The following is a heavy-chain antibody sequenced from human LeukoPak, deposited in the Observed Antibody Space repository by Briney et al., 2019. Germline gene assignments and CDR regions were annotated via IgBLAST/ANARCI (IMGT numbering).Heavy chain of an antibody. CDR2: IYYSGST. Sequence: SETLSLTCTVSGGSISSHYWSWIRQPPGKGLEWIGYIYYSGSTYYNPSLRSRVTISVDTSKNLFSLKLSSVTAADTAAYYCARVQRPLDGADYWGQGTLVTVSS. D-gene: IGHD1-1*01. CDR1: GGSISSHY. V-gene: IGHV4-59*11. J-gene: IGHJ4*02. CDR3: ARVQRPLDGADY.